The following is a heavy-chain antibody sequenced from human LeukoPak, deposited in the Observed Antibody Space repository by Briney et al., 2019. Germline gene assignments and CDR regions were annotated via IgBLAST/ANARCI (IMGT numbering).Heavy chain of an antibody. CDR1: GYSISSGFY. D-gene: IGHD3-10*01. CDR2: IFHSGST. J-gene: IGHJ4*02. V-gene: IGHV4-38-2*02. CDR3: AKRRGELSPDC. Sequence: SETLSLTCSVSGYSISSGFYWGWIRQPPGKGLEWIGSIFHSGSTYYNPSLKSRVTISVDTSKNQLSLKLSSVTAADTAVYYCAKRRGELSPDCWGQGTLVTVSS.